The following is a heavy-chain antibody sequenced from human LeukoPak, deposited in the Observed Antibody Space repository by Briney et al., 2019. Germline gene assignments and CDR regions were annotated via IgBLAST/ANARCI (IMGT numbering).Heavy chain of an antibody. Sequence: PSETLSLTCAVSGYSISSGYYWGWIRQPPGKGLEWIGSIYHSGSTYYNPSLKSRVTISVDTSKNQFSLKLSSVTAADTAVYYCARHVATNWFDPWGQGTLVTVSS. J-gene: IGHJ5*02. V-gene: IGHV4-38-2*01. CDR3: ARHVATNWFDP. D-gene: IGHD2-21*01. CDR2: IYHSGST. CDR1: GYSISSGYY.